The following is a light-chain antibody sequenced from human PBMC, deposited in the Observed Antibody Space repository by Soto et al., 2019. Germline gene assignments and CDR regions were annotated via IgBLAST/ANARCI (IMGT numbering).Light chain of an antibody. J-gene: IGLJ3*02. CDR3: ALWDDSLNGPV. CDR1: SSNIGSHS. CDR2: RSS. Sequence: QSVLTQQPSASGTPGQRITISCSGSSSNIGSHSVNWYQQLPGTAPKLLIYRSSQRPSGVPDRFSGSKSGTSASLAISGLQSGDEADYYCALWDDSLNGPVFGGGTKLTVL. V-gene: IGLV1-44*01.